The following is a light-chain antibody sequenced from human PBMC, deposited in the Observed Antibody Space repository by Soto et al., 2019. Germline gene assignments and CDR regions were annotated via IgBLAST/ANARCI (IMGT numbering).Light chain of an antibody. CDR3: NSYTGSNTYV. CDR1: SSDVGGYNY. Sequence: QSALTQHASVSGSPGQSITIYCIGTSSDVGGYNYVSWYQQHPGKAPKLIIYEVTNRPSGVSNRFSGSKSGHTASLTISGLQAEDEADYHCNSYTGSNTYVFGTGTKLTVL. CDR2: EVT. V-gene: IGLV2-14*01. J-gene: IGLJ1*01.